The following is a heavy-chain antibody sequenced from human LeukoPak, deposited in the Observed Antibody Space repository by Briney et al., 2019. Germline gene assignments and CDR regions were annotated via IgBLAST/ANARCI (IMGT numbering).Heavy chain of an antibody. CDR3: ARDSYDILTGYYPAYYYYYMDV. D-gene: IGHD3-9*01. CDR2: ISAYNGNT. V-gene: IGHV1-18*01. Sequence: ASVKVSCKASGYTFTSYGISWVRQAPGQGLEWMGWISAYNGNTNYAQKLQGRVTMTTDTSTSTAYMELRSLRSDDTAVYYCARDSYDILTGYYPAYYYYYMDVWGKGTTVTIS. J-gene: IGHJ6*03. CDR1: GYTFTSYG.